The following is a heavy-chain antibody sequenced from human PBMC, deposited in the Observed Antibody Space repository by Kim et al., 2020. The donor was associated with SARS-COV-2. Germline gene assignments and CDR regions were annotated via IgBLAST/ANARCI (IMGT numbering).Heavy chain of an antibody. D-gene: IGHD3-3*01. V-gene: IGHV3-73*01. Sequence: SVKGRFTISRDDSNNTAYLQMNSLKTEDTAVYYCTRPYYDFWSGYYGMDVWGQGTTVTVSS. CDR3: TRPYYDFWSGYYGMDV. J-gene: IGHJ6*02.